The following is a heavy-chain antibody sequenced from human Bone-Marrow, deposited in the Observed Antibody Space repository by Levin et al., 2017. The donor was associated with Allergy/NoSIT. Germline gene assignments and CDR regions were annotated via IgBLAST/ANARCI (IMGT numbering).Heavy chain of an antibody. Sequence: AGGSLRLSCAASGFTFSNSGMHWVRQAPGKGLEWVSVISYDGNKKNYADSVKGRFTISRDNSKNTLYLQMDSLRDEDTASYYCAKWVDVLRYFDSFPYYMDVWGKGTTVTFSS. J-gene: IGHJ6*03. D-gene: IGHD3-9*01. V-gene: IGHV3-30*18. CDR2: ISYDGNKK. CDR3: AKWVDVLRYFDSFPYYMDV. CDR1: GFTFSNSG.